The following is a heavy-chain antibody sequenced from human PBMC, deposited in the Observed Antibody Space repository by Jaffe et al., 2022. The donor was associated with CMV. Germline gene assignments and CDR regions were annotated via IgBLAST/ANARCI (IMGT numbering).Heavy chain of an antibody. J-gene: IGHJ5*02. CDR2: ISSSSSYI. CDR3: ARDGGEWVPQWLGRGAASNWFDP. D-gene: IGHD6-19*01. V-gene: IGHV3-21*01. CDR1: GFTFSSYS. Sequence: EVQLVESGGGLVKPGGSLRLSCAASGFTFSSYSMNWVRQAPGKGLEWVSSISSSSSYIYYADSVKGRFTISRDNAKNSLYLQMNSLRAEDTAVYYCARDGGEWVPQWLGRGAASNWFDPWGQGTLVTVSS.